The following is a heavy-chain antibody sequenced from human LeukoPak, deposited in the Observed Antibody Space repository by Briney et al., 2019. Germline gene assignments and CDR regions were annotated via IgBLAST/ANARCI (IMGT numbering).Heavy chain of an antibody. CDR2: IKEGGSKI. Sequence: GGSLRLSCAASGFTLSSYWMIWVRQAPGKGLEWVANIKEGGSKIYYVDSVKGRFTISRDKAKNSLYVQMNSLRAEDTAVYFCTRDRNYHDSSGYYDAFDIWGQGTMVTVSS. CDR3: TRDRNYHDSSGYYDAFDI. V-gene: IGHV3-7*01. J-gene: IGHJ3*02. D-gene: IGHD3-22*01. CDR1: GFTLSSYW.